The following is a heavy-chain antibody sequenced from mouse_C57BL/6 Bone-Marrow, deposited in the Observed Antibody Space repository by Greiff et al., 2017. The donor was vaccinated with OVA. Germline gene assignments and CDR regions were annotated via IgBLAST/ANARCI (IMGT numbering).Heavy chain of an antibody. CDR3: ARDDYYWYFDV. J-gene: IGHJ1*03. CDR2: SRNKANDYTT. CDR1: GFTFSDFY. V-gene: IGHV7-1*01. Sequence: DVQLVESGGGLVQSGRSLRLSCATSGFTFSDFYMAWVRQAPGKGLEWIAASRNKANDYTTEYSASVKGRFIVSRDTSQSILYLQMNALRAEDTAIYYCARDDYYWYFDVWGTGTTVTVSS.